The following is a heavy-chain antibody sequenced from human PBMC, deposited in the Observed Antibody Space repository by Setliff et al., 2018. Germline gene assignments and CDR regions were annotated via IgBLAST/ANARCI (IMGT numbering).Heavy chain of an antibody. D-gene: IGHD1-26*01. CDR1: GYIFTTYG. J-gene: IGHJ6*03. CDR2: ISPYNGDT. CDR3: ARSPPNRGVGQGHHMDV. Sequence: GASVKVSCKASGYIFTTYGFNWVRQAPGQGLEWIGWISPYNGDTKYAQNLQGRVTLTIDTSTSTAYVEVRSLRSDDTAVYYCARSPPNRGVGQGHHMDVWGKGTTVTVSS. V-gene: IGHV1-18*01.